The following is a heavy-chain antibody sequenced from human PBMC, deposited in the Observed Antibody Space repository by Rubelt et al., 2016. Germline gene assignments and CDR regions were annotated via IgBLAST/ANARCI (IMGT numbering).Heavy chain of an antibody. CDR1: GFTFSGYW. D-gene: IGHD6-19*01. J-gene: IGHJ6*02. V-gene: IGHV3-7*05. Sequence: EVQLVESGGGLVQPGGSLRLSCSASGFTFSGYWMTWVRRAPGKGLEWVANIKQGGSEKYYVDSVKGRFTSSRDDAKNSLYLQVNSLGVEDTAVYYCARDRSSGWDPLGMDVWGQGTTVTVSS. CDR2: IKQGGSEK. CDR3: ARDRSSGWDPLGMDV.